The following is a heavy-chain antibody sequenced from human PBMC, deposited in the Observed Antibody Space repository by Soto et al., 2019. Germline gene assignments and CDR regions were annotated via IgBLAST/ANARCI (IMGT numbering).Heavy chain of an antibody. V-gene: IGHV1-18*01. Sequence: QGQLAQSGAEVKKPGASVMVSCEGSGYSFIPYGMSWVRQAPGQGLAWVGWISTYNGNTKYVESLQDRDTTTTDTTTRTAYLELRSLRSDDTAVYYCARGQTDYYDKSGDYCLDYWGQGTLVTVSP. CDR3: ARGQTDYYDKSGDYCLDY. D-gene: IGHD3-22*01. CDR1: GYSFIPYG. CDR2: ISTYNGNT. J-gene: IGHJ4*02.